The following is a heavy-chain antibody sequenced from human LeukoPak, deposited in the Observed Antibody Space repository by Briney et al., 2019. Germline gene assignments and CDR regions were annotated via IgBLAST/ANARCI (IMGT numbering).Heavy chain of an antibody. CDR2: IYSGGST. Sequence: PGGSLRLSCAASGLTVSSTYMSWVRQTPGKGLEWVSVIYSGGSTYYADSVKGRFTISRDNSKNMLFLQMNSLRAEDTAVYYCARGVMAARLYYFDYWGRGILVTVSS. J-gene: IGHJ4*02. D-gene: IGHD2-21*01. V-gene: IGHV3-66*01. CDR1: GLTVSSTY. CDR3: ARGVMAARLYYFDY.